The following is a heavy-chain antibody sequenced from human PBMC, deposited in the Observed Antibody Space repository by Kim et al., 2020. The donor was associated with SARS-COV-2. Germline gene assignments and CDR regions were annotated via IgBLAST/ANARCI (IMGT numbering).Heavy chain of an antibody. CDR3: ARGPVRYFGWSPHWFDP. V-gene: IGHV4-34*01. Sequence: SETLSLTCAVYGGSFSGYYWSWIRQPPGKGLEWIGEINHSGSTNYNPSLKSRVTISVDTSKNQFSLKLSSVTAADTVVYYCARGPVRYFGWSPHWFDPWGQGALVTLSS. CDR2: INHSGST. D-gene: IGHD3-9*01. J-gene: IGHJ5*02. CDR1: GGSFSGYY.